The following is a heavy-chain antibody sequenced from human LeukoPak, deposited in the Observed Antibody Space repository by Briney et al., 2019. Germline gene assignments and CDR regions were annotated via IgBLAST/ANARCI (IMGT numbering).Heavy chain of an antibody. CDR1: GGSISSGDYY. V-gene: IGHV4-30-4*01. CDR2: IYYSGST. J-gene: IGHJ4*02. Sequence: PSETLSLTCTVSGGSISSGDYYWSWIRQPPGKGLEWIGYIYYSGSTYYNPSLKSRVTISVDRSKNQFSLKLSSVTAADTAVYYCARKITYYYGSGSYFDYWGREPWSPSPQ. CDR3: ARKITYYYGSGSYFDY. D-gene: IGHD3-10*01.